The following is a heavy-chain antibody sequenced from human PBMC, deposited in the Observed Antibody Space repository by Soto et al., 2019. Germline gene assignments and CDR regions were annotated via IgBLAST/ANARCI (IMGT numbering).Heavy chain of an antibody. D-gene: IGHD3-22*01. CDR3: ARVGYDSSGSLDY. J-gene: IGHJ4*02. CDR1: GYTLTELS. CDR2: FDPEDGET. V-gene: IGHV1-24*01. Sequence: ASVKVSCKVSGYTLTELSMHWVRQAPGKGLEWMGGFDPEDGETIYAQKFQGRVTMTRDTSTSTVYMELSSLRSEDTAVYYCARVGYDSSGSLDYWGQGTLVTVSS.